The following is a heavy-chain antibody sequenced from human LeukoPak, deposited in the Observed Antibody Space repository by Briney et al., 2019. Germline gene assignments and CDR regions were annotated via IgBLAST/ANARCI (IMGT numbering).Heavy chain of an antibody. CDR2: MNPNSGNT. Sequence: GASVKVSCKASGYTFTSYDINWVRQATGQGLEWMGWMNPNSGNTGYAQKFQGRVTMTRNTSISRAYMELSSLRSEDTAVYYCARGVIQKYYYGSGSSYYFDYWGQGTLVTVSS. CDR3: ARGVIQKYYYGSGSSYYFDY. V-gene: IGHV1-8*01. CDR1: GYTFTSYD. J-gene: IGHJ4*02. D-gene: IGHD3-10*01.